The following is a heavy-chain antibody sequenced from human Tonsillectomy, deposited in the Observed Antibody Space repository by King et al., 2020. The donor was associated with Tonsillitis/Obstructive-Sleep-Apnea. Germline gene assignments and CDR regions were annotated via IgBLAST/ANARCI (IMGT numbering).Heavy chain of an antibody. D-gene: IGHD5-12*01. CDR1: GFTVSSNY. CDR3: ARGRSGYDSRYYYYMDV. CDR2: IYSGGST. Sequence: VKLVESGGGLIQPGGSLRLSCAASGFTVSSNYMSWVRQAPGKGLEWVSVIYSGGSTYYADSVKGRFTISRDNSKNTLYLQMNSLRAEDTAVYYCARGRSGYDSRYYYYMDVWGKGTTVTVSS. J-gene: IGHJ6*03. V-gene: IGHV3-53*01.